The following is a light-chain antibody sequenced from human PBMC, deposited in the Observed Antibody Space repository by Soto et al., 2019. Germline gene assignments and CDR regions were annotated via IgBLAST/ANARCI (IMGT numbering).Light chain of an antibody. V-gene: IGLV2-14*01. Sequence: QPVLTQPASVSGSPGQSITISCTGTSGDVGGYDYVSWYQQHPGKAPKLMIYDVTARPSGVSARFSGSKSGNTASLTISGLQAEDEADYYCSSYTTSSTLEVIFGGGTKVTVL. J-gene: IGLJ2*01. CDR3: SSYTTSSTLEVI. CDR1: SGDVGGYDY. CDR2: DVT.